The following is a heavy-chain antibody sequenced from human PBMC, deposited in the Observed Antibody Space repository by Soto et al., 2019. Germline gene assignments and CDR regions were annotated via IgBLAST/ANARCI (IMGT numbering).Heavy chain of an antibody. CDR3: ATPSRRHCRGDTCYENWFDP. J-gene: IGHJ5*02. Sequence: QVQLVQSGAEVKKPGSSVKVSCKASGGTFNNYVITWARQAPGQGLEWMGGIIPLFGTANYAQMFQGRLAITADESTNTAYMELNTLKSEDTAVYYCATPSRRHCRGDTCYENWFDPWGQGTLVTVSS. CDR2: IIPLFGTA. CDR1: GGTFNNYV. D-gene: IGHD2-21*02. V-gene: IGHV1-69*01.